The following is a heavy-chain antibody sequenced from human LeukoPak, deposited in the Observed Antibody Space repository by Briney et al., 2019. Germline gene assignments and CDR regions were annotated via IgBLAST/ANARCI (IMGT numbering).Heavy chain of an antibody. CDR1: GGSISSGGYY. Sequence: SETLSLTCTVSGGSISSGGYYWSWIRQPPGKGLEWIGYIYYSGSTNYNPSLKSRVTISVDTSKNQFSLKLSSVTAADTAVYYCARHSYSGYYRFDYWGQGTLVTVSS. CDR3: ARHSYSGYYRFDY. J-gene: IGHJ4*02. CDR2: IYYSGST. D-gene: IGHD1-26*01. V-gene: IGHV4-61*08.